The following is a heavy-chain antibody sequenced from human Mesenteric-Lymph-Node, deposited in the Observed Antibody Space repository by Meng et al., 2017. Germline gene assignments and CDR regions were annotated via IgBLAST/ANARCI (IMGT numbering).Heavy chain of an antibody. Sequence: QVKLLQSGSEVKKPGSSVKVSCKASGGTFSSYAISWVRQSPGQGLEWMGGIIPIFGTANYAQKFQGRVTITADKSTSTAYMELSSLRSEDTAVYYCARDRKYGDSYFDYWGQGTLVTVSS. V-gene: IGHV1-69*06. CDR3: ARDRKYGDSYFDY. CDR2: IIPIFGTA. D-gene: IGHD4-17*01. CDR1: GGTFSSYA. J-gene: IGHJ4*02.